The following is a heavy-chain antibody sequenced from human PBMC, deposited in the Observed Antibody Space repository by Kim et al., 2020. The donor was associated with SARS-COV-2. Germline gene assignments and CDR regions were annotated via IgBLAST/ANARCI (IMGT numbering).Heavy chain of an antibody. Sequence: SETLSLTCTVSGGSISSYYWSWIRQPPGKGLEWIGYIYYSGSTNYNPSLKSRVTISVDTSKNQFSLKLSSVTAADTAVYYCARVYRSKSWIQATGYYYGMDVWGQGTTVTVSS. CDR3: ARVYRSKSWIQATGYYYGMDV. CDR2: IYYSGST. J-gene: IGHJ6*02. D-gene: IGHD5-18*01. CDR1: GGSISSYY. V-gene: IGHV4-59*01.